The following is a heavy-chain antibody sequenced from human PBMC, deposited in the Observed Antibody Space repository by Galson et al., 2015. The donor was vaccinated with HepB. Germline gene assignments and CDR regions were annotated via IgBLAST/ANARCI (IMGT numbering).Heavy chain of an antibody. D-gene: IGHD4/OR15-4a*01. CDR2: ISANSGNT. CDR3: ARDRDYRFDY. V-gene: IGHV1-18*04. Sequence: SGYTFTTNGISWARQAPGQGLEWMGWISANSGNTKYAQNLQGRVTLTRDTSTSTAYLELRSLRSDDTAAYYCARDRDYRFDYWGQGALVTVSS. CDR1: GYTFTTNG. J-gene: IGHJ4*02.